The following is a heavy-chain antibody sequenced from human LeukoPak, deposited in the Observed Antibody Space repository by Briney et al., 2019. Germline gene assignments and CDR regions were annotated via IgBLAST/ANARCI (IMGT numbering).Heavy chain of an antibody. D-gene: IGHD6-13*01. CDR2: IYYSGST. CDR3: ARDAAAAGIYMDV. Sequence: SETLSLTCTVSGGSISSYYWSWIRQPPGKGLEWIGYIYYSGSTNYNPSLKSRVTISVDTSKNQFSLKLSSVTAADTAVYYCARDAAAAGIYMDVWGKGTTVTVSS. J-gene: IGHJ6*03. V-gene: IGHV4-59*01. CDR1: GGSISSYY.